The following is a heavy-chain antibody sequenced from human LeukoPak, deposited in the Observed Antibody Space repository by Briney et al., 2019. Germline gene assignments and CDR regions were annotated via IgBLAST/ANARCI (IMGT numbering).Heavy chain of an antibody. Sequence: PSEPLSITCAVAGGCISSDCWSWIRPPPGKGLEWIGYIYYSGSTNYNPSLKSRVTISVDTSKNQFSLKLSSVTAADAAVYYCARVESSGWYYYGMDVWGQGTTVTVSS. CDR3: ARVESSGWYYYGMDV. V-gene: IGHV4-59*01. D-gene: IGHD6-19*01. J-gene: IGHJ6*02. CDR2: IYYSGST. CDR1: GGCISSDC.